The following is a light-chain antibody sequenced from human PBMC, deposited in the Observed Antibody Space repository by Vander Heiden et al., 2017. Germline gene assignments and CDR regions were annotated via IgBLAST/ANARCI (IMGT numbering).Light chain of an antibody. CDR3: AAWDDSLSGLV. J-gene: IGLJ2*01. Sequence: QSVLTQPPSASGTPGQRVIISCSGSSSNIGSNYVYWFQQLPGAAPKLLIYSNDQRPSGVPDPFSGSKSGTSASLAISGLRSEDEADYYCAAWDDSLSGLVFGGGTKLTVL. CDR1: SSNIGSNY. V-gene: IGLV1-47*02. CDR2: SND.